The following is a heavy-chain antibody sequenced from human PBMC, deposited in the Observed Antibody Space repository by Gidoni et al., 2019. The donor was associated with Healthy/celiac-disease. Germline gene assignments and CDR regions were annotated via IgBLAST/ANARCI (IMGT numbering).Heavy chain of an antibody. CDR1: GVPHSTSGVG. CDR2: IYWDDDK. D-gene: IGHD5-18*01. V-gene: IGHV2-5*02. CDR3: ALRRTAMDSLDY. Sequence: ITLKESGRTLVKPTQTLTLTCTVSGVPHSTSGVGVGWIRQPPGKALEWLALIYWDDDKSYSPSLKSRLTITTDTSKNQVVLTMTNMEPVGAAPYSCALRRTAMDSLDYWGQGTLVTVSS. J-gene: IGHJ4*02.